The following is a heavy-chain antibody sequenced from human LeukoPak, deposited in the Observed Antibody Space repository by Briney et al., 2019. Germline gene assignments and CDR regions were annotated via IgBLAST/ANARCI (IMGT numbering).Heavy chain of an antibody. CDR3: AKRGKLGYCSGGSCYSGEYYFDY. J-gene: IGHJ4*02. CDR2: IRYDGSNK. CDR1: GFTFSSYG. D-gene: IGHD2-15*01. V-gene: IGHV3-30*02. Sequence: EGSLRLSCAASGFTFSSYGMHWVRQAPGKGLEWVAFIRYDGSNKYYADSVKGRFTISRDNSKNTLYLQMNSLRAEDTAVYYCAKRGKLGYCSGGSCYSGEYYFDYWGQGTLVTVSS.